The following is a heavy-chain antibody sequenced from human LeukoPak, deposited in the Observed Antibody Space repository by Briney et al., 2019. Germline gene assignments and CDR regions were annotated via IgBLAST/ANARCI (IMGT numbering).Heavy chain of an antibody. V-gene: IGHV3-48*01. CDR3: AKDRAMVRGVTDTYYFDY. Sequence: GGSLRLSCAASGFTFSSYSMNWVRQAPGKGLEWVSYMSSSSSTIYYADSVKGRFTISRDNAKNSLYLQMNSLRAEDTAVYYCAKDRAMVRGVTDTYYFDYWGQGTLVTVSS. CDR2: MSSSSSTI. CDR1: GFTFSSYS. D-gene: IGHD3-10*01. J-gene: IGHJ4*02.